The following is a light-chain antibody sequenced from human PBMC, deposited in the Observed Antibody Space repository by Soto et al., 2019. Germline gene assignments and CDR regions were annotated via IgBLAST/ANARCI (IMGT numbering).Light chain of an antibody. CDR3: QQSYIEHVT. CDR2: AVS. Sequence: DIQMTQSPSSLSASVGDRVTITCRASQTVYSYLNWYQQKPGKAPKLLIYAVSTLHGGVPSRFSGGGSGTDFTLTISSLQPEDFASYYCQQSYIEHVTFGGGTKVEIK. J-gene: IGKJ4*01. V-gene: IGKV1-39*01. CDR1: QTVYSY.